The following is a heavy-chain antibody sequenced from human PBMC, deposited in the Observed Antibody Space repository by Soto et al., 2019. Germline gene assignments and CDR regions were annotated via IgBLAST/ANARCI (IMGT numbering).Heavy chain of an antibody. CDR3: ASWIQLDYYYYGMDV. Sequence: SVKVSCKASGGTFSNYAISWVRQAPGQGLEWMGGIIPIFGTANYAQKFQGRVTITADESTSTAYMELSSLRSEDTAVYYCASWIQLDYYYYGMDVWGQGTTVTGSS. D-gene: IGHD5-18*01. V-gene: IGHV1-69*13. J-gene: IGHJ6*02. CDR2: IIPIFGTA. CDR1: GGTFSNYA.